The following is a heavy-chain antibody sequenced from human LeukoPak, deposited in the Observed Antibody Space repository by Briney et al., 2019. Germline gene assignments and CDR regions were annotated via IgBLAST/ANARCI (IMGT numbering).Heavy chain of an antibody. Sequence: ASVKVSCKASGYTFTSYYMHWVRQAPGRGLEWMGIINPSGGSTSYAQKFQGRVTMTRDTSTSTVYMELSSLRSEDTAVYYCARVLVPYSSSFGFDYWGQGTMVTVSS. V-gene: IGHV1-46*01. CDR2: INPSGGST. CDR3: ARVLVPYSSSFGFDY. CDR1: GYTFTSYY. D-gene: IGHD6-13*01. J-gene: IGHJ4*02.